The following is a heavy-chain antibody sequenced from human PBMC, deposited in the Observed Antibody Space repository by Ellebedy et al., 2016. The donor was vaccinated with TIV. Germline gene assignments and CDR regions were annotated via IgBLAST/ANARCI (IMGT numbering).Heavy chain of an antibody. CDR2: IYYSGST. J-gene: IGHJ6*02. CDR1: GGSISSSSYY. V-gene: IGHV4-39*07. Sequence: MPSETLSLTCTVSGGSISSSSYYWGWIRQPPGKGLEWIGSIYYSGSTYYNPSLKSRVTISVDRSKNQLSLEVTSVTGADTAVYYCARITPGALGYGIDVWGQGTTVTVSS. CDR3: ARITPGALGYGIDV. D-gene: IGHD2-2*01.